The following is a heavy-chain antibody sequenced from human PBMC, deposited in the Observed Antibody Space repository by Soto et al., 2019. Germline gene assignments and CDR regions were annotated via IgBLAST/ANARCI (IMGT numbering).Heavy chain of an antibody. D-gene: IGHD2-15*01. Sequence: SETLSLTCTVSGGSISSYYWSWIRQPPGKGLEWIGYIYYSGSTNYNPSIKSRVTISVDTSKNQFSLKLSSVTAADTAVYYCARGGMAPNAGYYYGMDVWGQGTTVTVSS. CDR2: IYYSGST. J-gene: IGHJ6*02. CDR1: GGSISSYY. CDR3: ARGGMAPNAGYYYGMDV. V-gene: IGHV4-59*08.